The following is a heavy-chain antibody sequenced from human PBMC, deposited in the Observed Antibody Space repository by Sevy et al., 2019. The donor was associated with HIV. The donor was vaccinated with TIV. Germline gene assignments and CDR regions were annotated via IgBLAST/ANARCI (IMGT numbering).Heavy chain of an antibody. CDR1: GFTFDEYG. D-gene: IGHD6-13*01. V-gene: IGHV3-9*01. J-gene: IGHJ4*02. Sequence: GGSLRLSCAASGFTFDEYGMHWVRQAPGKGLEWVSGINWNSGNIGYADSVKGRFTIPRDNAKNSLYLQMNSLRAEDTALHYCAKDISIEGRIAGVGTRIFDFWDQGTLVTASS. CDR2: INWNSGNI. CDR3: AKDISIEGRIAGVGTRIFDF.